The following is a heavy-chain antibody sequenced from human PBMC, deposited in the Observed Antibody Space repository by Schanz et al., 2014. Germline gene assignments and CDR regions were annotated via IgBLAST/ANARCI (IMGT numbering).Heavy chain of an antibody. Sequence: QVQLQESGPGLVKPSQTLSLTCTVSGGSVSSGGDYWSWIRQHPGKGLEWIGFISYSGSTYYNPSLKSRVTISVDTSKNQFSLNLSSATAADTAVYYCARDRGHGGLPGAIWGQGTMVTVSS. D-gene: IGHD1-26*01. J-gene: IGHJ3*02. CDR1: GGSVSSGGDY. CDR3: ARDRGHGGLPGAI. CDR2: ISYSGST. V-gene: IGHV4-31*03.